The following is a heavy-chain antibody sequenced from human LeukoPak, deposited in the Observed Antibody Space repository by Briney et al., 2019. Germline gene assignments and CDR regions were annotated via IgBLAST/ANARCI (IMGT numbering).Heavy chain of an antibody. V-gene: IGHV3-74*01. CDR3: ARGSSSSWYSTPLDY. CDR1: GFTFSSYW. CDR2: INSDGSST. Sequence: PGGSLRLSCAASGFTFSSYWMHWVRQAPGKGLVWVSRINSDGSSTNYADSVKGRFTISRDNAKSTLHLQMNSLRGEDTAVYYCARGSSSSWYSTPLDYWGQGTLVTVSS. D-gene: IGHD6-13*01. J-gene: IGHJ4*02.